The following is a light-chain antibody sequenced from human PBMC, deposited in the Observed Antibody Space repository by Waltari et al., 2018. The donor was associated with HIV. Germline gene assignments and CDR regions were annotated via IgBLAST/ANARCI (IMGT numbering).Light chain of an antibody. CDR1: QGISTM. J-gene: IGKJ2*03. V-gene: IGKV3-15*01. CDR3: QQYINSPPYS. CDR2: DAS. Sequence: IVMTQSPAPLSFSPGERVALSCRASQGISTMLALYQQKTGQAPRLLIYDASTRATDMPAKFSGRGSGKEFALTISSLQSEDFAIYYCQQYINSPPYSVSQGTKLEI.